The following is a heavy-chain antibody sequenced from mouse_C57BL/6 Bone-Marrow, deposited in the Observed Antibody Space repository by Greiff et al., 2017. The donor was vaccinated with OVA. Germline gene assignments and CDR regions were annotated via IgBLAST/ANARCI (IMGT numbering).Heavy chain of an antibody. CDR1: GYTFTSSG. CDR3: ARSYYGSSDRYAMDY. V-gene: IGHV1-81*01. CDR2: IYPRSGNT. Sequence: VQLVESGAELARPGASVKLSCMASGYTFTSSGISWVKQRTGQGLVWIGEIYPRSGNTYYNDKFKGNATLTADKSSSTAYLELRSLTSEDSAVYFCARSYYGSSDRYAMDYWGQGTSDTVSS. D-gene: IGHD1-1*01. J-gene: IGHJ4*01.